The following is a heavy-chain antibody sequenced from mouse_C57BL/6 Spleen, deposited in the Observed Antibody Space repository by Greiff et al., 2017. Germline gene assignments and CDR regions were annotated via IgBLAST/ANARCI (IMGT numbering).Heavy chain of an antibody. CDR2: IYPGDGDT. J-gene: IGHJ3*01. CDR3: ARGSLNYYGSSWFAY. CDR1: GYAFSSYW. D-gene: IGHD1-1*01. V-gene: IGHV1-80*01. Sequence: VQLKQSGAELVKPGASVKISCKASGYAFSSYWMNWVKQRPGKGLEWIGQIYPGDGDTNYNGKFKGKATLTADKSSSTAYMQLSSLTSEDSAVYFCARGSLNYYGSSWFAYWGQGTLVTVSA.